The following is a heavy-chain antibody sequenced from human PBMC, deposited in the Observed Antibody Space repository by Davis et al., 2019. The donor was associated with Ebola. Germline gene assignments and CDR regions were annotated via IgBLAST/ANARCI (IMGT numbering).Heavy chain of an antibody. D-gene: IGHD6-6*01. Sequence: GESLKISCAGSGYSFTSYWISWVRQMPGKGLEWMGIIYPGDSDTRYRPSFQGQVTISADKSISTAYLQWSSLKASDTAMYYCARHSSVATSEGSDYWGQGTLVTVSS. CDR3: ARHSSVATSEGSDY. CDR2: IYPGDSDT. J-gene: IGHJ4*02. CDR1: GYSFTSYW. V-gene: IGHV5-51*01.